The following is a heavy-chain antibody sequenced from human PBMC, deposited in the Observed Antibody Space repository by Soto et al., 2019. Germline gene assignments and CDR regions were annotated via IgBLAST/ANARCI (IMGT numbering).Heavy chain of an antibody. D-gene: IGHD3-3*01. CDR2: INSDGSRT. Sequence: EVQLVESGGGLVQPGGSLRLSCAASGFTFSNRWMHWVRQVPGKGLVWVSHINSDGSRTTYADSVKGRFTISRDNAKNTVYLHMNSLRAEDTAVYYCASDDSYALDVWGQGTTVTVSS. V-gene: IGHV3-74*03. CDR3: ASDDSYALDV. CDR1: GFTFSNRW. J-gene: IGHJ6*02.